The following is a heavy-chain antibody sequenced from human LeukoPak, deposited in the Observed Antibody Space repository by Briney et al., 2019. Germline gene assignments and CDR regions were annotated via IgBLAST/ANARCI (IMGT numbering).Heavy chain of an antibody. CDR1: GYTFTSYG. J-gene: IGHJ5*02. CDR2: ISAYNGNT. V-gene: IGHV1-18*01. D-gene: IGHD1-7*01. Sequence: ASVKVSCKASGYTFTSYGISWVRQAPGQGLEWMGWISAYNGNTNYAQKLQGRVTMTTDTSTSTAYMELRSLRSDDTAVYYCARKILGWNYGWLDPWGQGTLVTVSS. CDR3: ARKILGWNYGWLDP.